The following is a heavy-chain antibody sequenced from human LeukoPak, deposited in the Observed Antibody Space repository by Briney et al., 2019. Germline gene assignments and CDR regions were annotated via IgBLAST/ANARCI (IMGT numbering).Heavy chain of an antibody. V-gene: IGHV3-23*01. Sequence: GGSLRLSCAASGFTFSSYAMSCVRQAPGKGLEWVSAISVSGGSTYYADSVKGRFTISRDNSKNTLYLQMNSLRAEDTAVYYCARDGLWFGGYFDYWGQGTLVTVSS. J-gene: IGHJ4*02. CDR3: ARDGLWFGGYFDY. D-gene: IGHD3-10*01. CDR2: ISVSGGST. CDR1: GFTFSSYA.